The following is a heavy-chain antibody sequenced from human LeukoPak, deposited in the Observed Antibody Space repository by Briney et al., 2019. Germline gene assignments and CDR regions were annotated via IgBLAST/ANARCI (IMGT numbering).Heavy chain of an antibody. J-gene: IGHJ4*02. CDR2: INPNSGGT. CDR3: ASFGDTAMANGIDY. Sequence: ASVKVSCKASGYTFTGYYMHWVRQAPGQGLEWMGWINPNSGGTNYAQKLQGRVTMTRDTSISTAYMELSRLRSDDTAVYYCASFGDTAMANGIDYWGQGTLVTVSS. V-gene: IGHV1-2*02. CDR1: GYTFTGYY. D-gene: IGHD5-18*01.